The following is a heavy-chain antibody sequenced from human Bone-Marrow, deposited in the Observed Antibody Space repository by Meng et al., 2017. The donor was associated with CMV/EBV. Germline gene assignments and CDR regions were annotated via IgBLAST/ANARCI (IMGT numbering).Heavy chain of an antibody. Sequence: GGSLRLSCAASGFTFSSYAMSWVRQAPGKGLEWVSAISGSGGSTYYADSVKGRFTISRDNSKNTLYLQMNSLRAEDTAVYYCAKGGDMVLMVYANWGWFDPWGQGTRVTVSS. CDR1: GFTFSSYA. D-gene: IGHD2-8*01. CDR3: AKGGDMVLMVYANWGWFDP. J-gene: IGHJ5*01. CDR2: ISGSGGST. V-gene: IGHV3-23*01.